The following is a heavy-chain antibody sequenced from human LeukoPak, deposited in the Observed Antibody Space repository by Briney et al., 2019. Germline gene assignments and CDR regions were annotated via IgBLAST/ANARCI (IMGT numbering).Heavy chain of an antibody. D-gene: IGHD5-18*01. CDR1: GFTFRSYE. Sequence: RTGGSLRLSCAVSGFTFRSYEMNWVRQAPGKGLEWVSYISSSGSTIYYADSVKGRFTISRDNAKNSLYLQMNSLRAEDTAVYYCARMNTAMVNGLNYYYYMDVWGRGTTVTISS. V-gene: IGHV3-48*03. CDR3: ARMNTAMVNGLNYYYYMDV. J-gene: IGHJ6*03. CDR2: ISSSGSTI.